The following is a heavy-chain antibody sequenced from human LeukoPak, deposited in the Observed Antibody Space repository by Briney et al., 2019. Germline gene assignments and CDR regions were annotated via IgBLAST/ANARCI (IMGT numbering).Heavy chain of an antibody. Sequence: GESLKISCQSSGYNFTPYWIVWVRQMPGKGLEWMGITFAGYSYTIYSPSFQGQVTISVDKSISTAYLQWSSLKASDTAMYYCARGGEKYGDTPLFDYWGQGTLVTVSS. CDR3: ARGGEKYGDTPLFDY. J-gene: IGHJ4*02. V-gene: IGHV5-51*01. D-gene: IGHD4-17*01. CDR1: GYNFTPYW. CDR2: TFAGYSYT.